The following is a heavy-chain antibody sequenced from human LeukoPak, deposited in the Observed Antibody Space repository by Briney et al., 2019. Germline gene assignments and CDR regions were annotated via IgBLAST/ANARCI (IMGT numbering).Heavy chain of an antibody. Sequence: PGGSLSLSCVASGFSFSDHYMGWIRQAPGKGLEWISYVSSSGSKTYNADSLKGRFTISRDNAKNSLYLGMNSLRDEDTAVYYCARGFYGGNPLDALDIWGQGTTVTVSS. CDR1: GFSFSDHY. J-gene: IGHJ3*02. CDR3: ARGFYGGNPLDALDI. D-gene: IGHD4-23*01. V-gene: IGHV3-11*01. CDR2: VSSSGSKT.